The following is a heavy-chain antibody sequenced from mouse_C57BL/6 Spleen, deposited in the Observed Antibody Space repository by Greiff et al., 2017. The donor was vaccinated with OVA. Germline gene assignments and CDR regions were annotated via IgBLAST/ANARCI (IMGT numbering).Heavy chain of an antibody. CDR1: GYTFTSYW. D-gene: IGHD2-13*01. J-gene: IGHJ1*03. CDR3: ARAGAPTRTSYWYFDV. CDR2: IYPGSGST. V-gene: IGHV1-55*01. Sequence: QVQLQQPGAELVKPGASVKMSCKASGYTFTSYWITWVKQRPGQGLEWIGDIYPGSGSTNYNEKFKSKATLTVDTSSSTAYMQLSSLTSEDSAVYDCARAGAPTRTSYWYFDVWGTGTTVTVSS.